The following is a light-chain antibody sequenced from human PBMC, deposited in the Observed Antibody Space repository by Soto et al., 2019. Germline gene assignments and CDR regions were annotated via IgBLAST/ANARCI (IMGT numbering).Light chain of an antibody. CDR1: QSLSNK. Sequence: EIVMTQSPATLSLSPGERASLSCRASQSLSNKLAWYQQKPGQAPRLLIYGASTRATDIPVRFSAGGSGTEFTLPISSLQSEDFAVYYCQQYDNWPLTFGGGTKVDIK. CDR2: GAS. J-gene: IGKJ4*01. V-gene: IGKV3-15*01. CDR3: QQYDNWPLT.